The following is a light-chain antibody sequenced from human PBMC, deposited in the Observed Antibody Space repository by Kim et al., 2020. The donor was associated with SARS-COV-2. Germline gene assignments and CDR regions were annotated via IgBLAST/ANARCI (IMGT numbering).Light chain of an antibody. CDR1: QSISNK. CDR2: GAS. V-gene: IGKV3-15*01. Sequence: SPGERVTLSCRPSQSISNKLAWYQQKPGQAPRLLIYGASTRATGIPARFSGSGSGTEFTLDISSLQSEDFAVYYCQQYYNWPPVTFGGGTKVDIK. CDR3: QQYYNWPPVT. J-gene: IGKJ4*01.